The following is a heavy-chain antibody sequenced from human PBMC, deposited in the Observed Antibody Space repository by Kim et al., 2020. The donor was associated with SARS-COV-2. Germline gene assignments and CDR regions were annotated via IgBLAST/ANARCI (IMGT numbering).Heavy chain of an antibody. CDR2: IYSGGST. Sequence: GGSLRLSCAASGFTVSSNYMSWVRQAPGKGLEWVSVIYSGGSTYYADSVKGRFTISRDNSKNTLYLQMNSLRAEDTAVYYCATNDPYSSSWYYLEGAFDIWGQGTLVTVSS. CDR1: GFTVSSNY. J-gene: IGHJ3*02. D-gene: IGHD6-13*01. V-gene: IGHV3-53*01. CDR3: ATNDPYSSSWYYLEGAFDI.